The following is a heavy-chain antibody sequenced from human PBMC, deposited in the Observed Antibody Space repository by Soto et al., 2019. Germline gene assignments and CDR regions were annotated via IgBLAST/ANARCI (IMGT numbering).Heavy chain of an antibody. D-gene: IGHD3-10*02. CDR2: IHHSGST. CDR3: ARGSSHYYVRSSAGMDV. CDR1: GYSISSGYY. J-gene: IGHJ6*02. V-gene: IGHV4-38-2*01. Sequence: SETLSLTCAVSGYSISSGYYWGWIRQPPGKGLEWIGSIHHSGSTYYNPSLKSRVTISVDTSKNQFSLRLSSVTAADTAVYYCARGSSHYYVRSSAGMDVWGQGTTVTVSS.